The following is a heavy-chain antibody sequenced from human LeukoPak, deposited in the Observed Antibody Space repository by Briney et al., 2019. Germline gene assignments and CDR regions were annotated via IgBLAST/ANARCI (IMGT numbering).Heavy chain of an antibody. CDR1: GYTFTSYG. CDR3: ARGLAGGDYGGGGGFVNNYYYYYYMDV. CDR2: ISAYNGNT. V-gene: IGHV1-18*01. J-gene: IGHJ6*03. Sequence: GASVKVSCKASGYTFTSYGISWVRQAPGQGLEWMGWISAYNGNTNYAQKFQGRVTMTRNTSISTAYMELSSLRSEDTAVYYCARGLAGGDYGGGGGFVNNYYYYYYMDVWGKGTTVTISS. D-gene: IGHD4-17*01.